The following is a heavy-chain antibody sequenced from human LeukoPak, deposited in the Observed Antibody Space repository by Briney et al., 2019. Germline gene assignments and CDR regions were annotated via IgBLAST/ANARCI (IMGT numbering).Heavy chain of an antibody. V-gene: IGHV4-34*01. Sequence: PSETLSLTCAVYGGSFSGYYWSWIRQPPGKGLEWIGEINHSGSTNYNPSLKNRVTISVDTSKNQFSLKLSSVTAADTAVYYCARVRRYFDWTYNWFDPWGQGTLVTVSS. CDR2: INHSGST. CDR1: GGSFSGYY. D-gene: IGHD3-9*01. J-gene: IGHJ5*02. CDR3: ARVRRYFDWTYNWFDP.